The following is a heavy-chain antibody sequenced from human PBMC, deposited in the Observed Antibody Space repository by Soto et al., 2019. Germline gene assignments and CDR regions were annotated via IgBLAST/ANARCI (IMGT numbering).Heavy chain of an antibody. CDR2: IIPIFGTA. D-gene: IGHD2-15*01. CDR3: AVPPGGCSVGSCPYYCCGMDV. J-gene: IGHJ6*02. V-gene: IGHV1-69*12. Sequence: QVQLVQSGAGVKKPGSSVKVSCKASGGTFSSYAISWVRQAPGQGLEWMGGIIPIFGTANYAQKFQGRVTITADESTSTDYTELSSLRSEDTAVYYGAVPPGGCSVGSCPYYCCGMDVCGPGTTVTVSS. CDR1: GGTFSSYA.